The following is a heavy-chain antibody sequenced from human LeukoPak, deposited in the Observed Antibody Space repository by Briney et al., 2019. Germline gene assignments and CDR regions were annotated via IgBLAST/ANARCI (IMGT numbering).Heavy chain of an antibody. CDR1: GFTFSPYA. CDR3: ARDRDYGDVA. CDR2: IRYDGSNK. V-gene: IGHV3-30*02. J-gene: IGHJ4*02. Sequence: GGSLRLSCAASGFTFSPYAMHWVRQAPGKGLEWVAFIRYDGSNKYYADSVKGRFTISRDNAKNSLYLQMNSLRAEDTAVYYCARDRDYGDVAWGQGTLVTVSS. D-gene: IGHD4-17*01.